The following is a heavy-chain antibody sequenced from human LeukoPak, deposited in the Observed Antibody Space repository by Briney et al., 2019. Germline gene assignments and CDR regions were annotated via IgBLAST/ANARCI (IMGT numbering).Heavy chain of an antibody. V-gene: IGHV1-24*01. J-gene: IGHJ5*02. CDR2: FDPEDGET. D-gene: IGHD2-15*01. Sequence: ASVKVSCKVSGYTLTELSMHWVRQAPGKGLEWMGGFDPEDGETIYAQKFQGRVTMTEDTPTDTAYMELSSLRSEDTAVYYCARDAMYCSGGSCYSGWFDPWGQGTLVTVSS. CDR3: ARDAMYCSGGSCYSGWFDP. CDR1: GYTLTELS.